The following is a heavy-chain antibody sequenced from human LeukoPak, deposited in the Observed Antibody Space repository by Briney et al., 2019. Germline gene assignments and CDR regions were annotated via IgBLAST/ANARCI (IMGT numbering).Heavy chain of an antibody. CDR1: GFTFSSYA. CDR2: ISYGGSNK. J-gene: IGHJ3*02. V-gene: IGHV3-30-3*01. CDR3: ASQGRGIQNAFDI. Sequence: GGSLRLSCAASGFTFSSYAMHWVRQAPGKGLEWVAVISYGGSNKYYADSVKGRFTISRDNSKNTLYLQMNSLRAEDTAVYYCASQGRGIQNAFDIWGQGTMVTVSS.